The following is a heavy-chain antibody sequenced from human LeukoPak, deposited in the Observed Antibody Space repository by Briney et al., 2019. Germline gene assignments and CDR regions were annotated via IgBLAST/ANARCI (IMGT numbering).Heavy chain of an antibody. V-gene: IGHV4-59*01. CDR3: GRASSGGRNDFWSGPHGAHYYYYGMDV. J-gene: IGHJ6*02. CDR1: GGSISSYY. Sequence: SETLSLTCTVSGGSISSYYWSWIRQPPGKGLEWIGYIYYSGSTNYNPSLKSRVTISVDTSKNQFSLKLSSVTAADTAVYYCGRASSGGRNDFWSGPHGAHYYYYGMDVWGQGTTVTVSS. D-gene: IGHD3-3*01. CDR2: IYYSGST.